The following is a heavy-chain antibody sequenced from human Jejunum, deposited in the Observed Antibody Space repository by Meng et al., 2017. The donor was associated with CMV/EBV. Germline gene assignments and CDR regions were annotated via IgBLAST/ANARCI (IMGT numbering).Heavy chain of an antibody. Sequence: SCVASGFAFSSYSMSWVRQAPGKGLECVANIKEDGGEEYYVDSVKGRFTISRDNAKNSLYLQMNSLRAEDTAVYYCARQAGTYWGQGTVVTVSS. CDR2: IKEDGGEE. J-gene: IGHJ4*02. D-gene: IGHD6-13*01. CDR1: GFAFSSYS. CDR3: ARQAGTY. V-gene: IGHV3-7*01.